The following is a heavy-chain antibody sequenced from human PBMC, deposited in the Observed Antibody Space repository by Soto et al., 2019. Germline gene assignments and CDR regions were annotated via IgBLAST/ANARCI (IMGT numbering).Heavy chain of an antibody. V-gene: IGHV3-21*01. D-gene: IGHD2-2*01. Sequence: GGSLRLSCAVSGSIFSYFIMNWVRQSPGKGLEWVASIGSSGGYIFYADSVKGRFTISRDNAKKSLDLQINSLRAEDTAVYYCAREKKHQSLGGRFGMDVWGQGTTVTVSS. CDR3: AREKKHQSLGGRFGMDV. CDR2: IGSSGGYI. CDR1: GSIFSYFI. J-gene: IGHJ6*02.